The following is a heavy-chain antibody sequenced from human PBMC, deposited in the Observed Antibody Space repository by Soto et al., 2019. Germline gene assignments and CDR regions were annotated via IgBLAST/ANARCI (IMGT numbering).Heavy chain of an antibody. Sequence: EVQLLDSGGGLVQPGGSLRLSCAASGFTFSTYTMSWVRQAPGKGLEWVSSITGGGGATYYADSVKGRFTISRDNSRNTLHLQMNSLRAEDTAVYYCAKVPTRSGRGYWGQGTLVTVSS. CDR1: GFTFSTYT. J-gene: IGHJ4*02. D-gene: IGHD3-10*01. CDR3: AKVPTRSGRGY. CDR2: ITGGGGAT. V-gene: IGHV3-23*01.